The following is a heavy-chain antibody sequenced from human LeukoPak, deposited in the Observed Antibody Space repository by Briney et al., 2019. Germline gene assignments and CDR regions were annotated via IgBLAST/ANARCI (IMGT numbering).Heavy chain of an antibody. V-gene: IGHV3-7*03. CDR1: GFTFSSYW. J-gene: IGHJ4*02. CDR3: ARPGDGGWSKTGDY. Sequence: PGGSLRLSCAGSGFTFSSYWMTWVRQAPGKGLEWVANIKQDGSEKYYVDSVKGRFAISRDNAKNSLYLQMNSLTAEDTAVYYCARPGDGGWSKTGDYWGQGPWSPSPQ. D-gene: IGHD6-19*01. CDR2: IKQDGSEK.